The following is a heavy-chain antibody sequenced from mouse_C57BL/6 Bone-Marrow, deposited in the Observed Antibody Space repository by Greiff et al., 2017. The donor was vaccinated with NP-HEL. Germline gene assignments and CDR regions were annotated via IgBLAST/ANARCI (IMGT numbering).Heavy chain of an antibody. CDR2: IHPNSGST. Sequence: VKLQQPGAELVKPGASVKLSCKASGYTFTSYWMHWVKQRSGQGLEWIGMIHPNSGSTNYNEKFKSKATLTVDKSSSTAYMQLSSLTSEDSAVYYCARYIYYYGSSFDYWGQGTTLTVSS. D-gene: IGHD1-1*01. CDR1: GYTFTSYW. J-gene: IGHJ2*01. V-gene: IGHV1-64*01. CDR3: ARYIYYYGSSFDY.